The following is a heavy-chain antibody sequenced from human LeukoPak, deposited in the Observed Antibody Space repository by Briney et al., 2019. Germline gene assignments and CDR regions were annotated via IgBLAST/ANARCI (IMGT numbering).Heavy chain of an antibody. CDR2: MNPNSGNT. Sequence: ASVKVSCKASGYTFTIYDINWVRQATGQGLEWMGWMNPNSGNTGYAQKFQGRVTMTRNTSISTAYVELSSLRSEDTAVYYCARSGYDWYYFDYWGQGTLVTVSS. D-gene: IGHD5-12*01. CDR3: ARSGYDWYYFDY. CDR1: GYTFTIYD. V-gene: IGHV1-8*01. J-gene: IGHJ4*02.